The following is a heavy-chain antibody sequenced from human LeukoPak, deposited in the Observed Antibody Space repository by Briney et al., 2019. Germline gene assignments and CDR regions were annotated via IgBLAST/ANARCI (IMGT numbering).Heavy chain of an antibody. D-gene: IGHD1-26*01. CDR1: GYSFSDFW. CDR3: ARCLIVGAIDDAFDI. J-gene: IGHJ3*02. Sequence: GESLKISCKGSGYSFSDFWIAWVRQMPGKGLEWMGIIYPGDSDTRYSPSFQGQVTISADKSISTAYLQWSSLKASDTAMYYCARCLIVGAIDDAFDIWGQGTMVTVSS. V-gene: IGHV5-51*01. CDR2: IYPGDSDT.